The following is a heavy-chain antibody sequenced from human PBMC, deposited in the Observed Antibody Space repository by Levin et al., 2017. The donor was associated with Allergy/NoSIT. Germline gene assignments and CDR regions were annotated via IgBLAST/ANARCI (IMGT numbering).Heavy chain of an antibody. CDR1: GFSFVSYS. CDR2: ISGSSGTI. Sequence: GGSLRLSCAASGFSFVSYSMNWVRQAPGKGLEWVSYISGSSGTIYYADSVKGRFTISRDNARNSLYLQMNSLRAEDTAVYYCARDPLEVYYYFDHWGQGTLVTVSS. CDR3: ARDPLEVYYYFDH. V-gene: IGHV3-48*01. D-gene: IGHD2-21*01. J-gene: IGHJ4*02.